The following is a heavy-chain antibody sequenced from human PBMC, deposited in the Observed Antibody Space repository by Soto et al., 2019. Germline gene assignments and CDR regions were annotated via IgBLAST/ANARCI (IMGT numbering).Heavy chain of an antibody. J-gene: IGHJ4*02. V-gene: IGHV4-61*01. D-gene: IGHD6-13*01. CDR1: GGSVSSGSYY. Sequence: SETLSLTCTVSGGSVSSGSYYWSWIRQPPGKGLEWIGYIYYSGSTNYNPSLKSRVTISVDTSKNQFSLKLSSVTAADTAVYYCARDLRGSSSFDYWGQGTLVTVSS. CDR2: IYYSGST. CDR3: ARDLRGSSSFDY.